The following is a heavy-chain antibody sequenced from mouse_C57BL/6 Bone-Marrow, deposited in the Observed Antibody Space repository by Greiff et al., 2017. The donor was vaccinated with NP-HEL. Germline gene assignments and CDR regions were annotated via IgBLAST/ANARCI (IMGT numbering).Heavy chain of an antibody. Sequence: VQLNESGAELVRPGTSVKVSCKASGYAFTNYLIEWVKQRPGQGLEWIGVINPGSGGTNYNEKVKGKATLTADKSSSTAYMQLSSLTSEDSAVYFCATLSTMVTTGAMDYWGQGTSVTVSS. V-gene: IGHV1-54*01. CDR3: ATLSTMVTTGAMDY. J-gene: IGHJ4*01. CDR1: GYAFTNYL. D-gene: IGHD2-2*01. CDR2: INPGSGGT.